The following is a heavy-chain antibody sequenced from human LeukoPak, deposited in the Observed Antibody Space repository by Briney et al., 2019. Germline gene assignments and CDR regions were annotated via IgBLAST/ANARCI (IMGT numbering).Heavy chain of an antibody. CDR1: GFTFSSYE. J-gene: IGHJ4*02. Sequence: GGSLRLSCAASGFTFSSYEMNWVRQAPGKGLEWVSYISSSGSTIYYADSVKGRFTISRDNAKNSLYLQMNSLRAEDTAVYYCARTPLSPYDSSGYGDYWRQGTLVTVSS. D-gene: IGHD3-22*01. CDR3: ARTPLSPYDSSGYGDY. V-gene: IGHV3-48*03. CDR2: ISSSGSTI.